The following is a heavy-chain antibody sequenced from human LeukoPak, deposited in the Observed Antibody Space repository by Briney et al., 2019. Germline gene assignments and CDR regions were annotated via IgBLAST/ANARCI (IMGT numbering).Heavy chain of an antibody. D-gene: IGHD2-15*01. Sequence: GGSLRLSCAASGFTFSSYAMHWVRQAPGKGLEWVAVISYDGSNKYYADSVKGRFTISRDNSKNTLYLHMNSLRAEDTAVYYCARGGSPCSGGSCYRGYFDYWGQGTLVTVSS. V-gene: IGHV3-30*01. CDR3: ARGGSPCSGGSCYRGYFDY. CDR1: GFTFSSYA. J-gene: IGHJ4*02. CDR2: ISYDGSNK.